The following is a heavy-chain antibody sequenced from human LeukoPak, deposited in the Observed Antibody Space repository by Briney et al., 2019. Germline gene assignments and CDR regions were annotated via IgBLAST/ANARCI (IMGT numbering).Heavy chain of an antibody. V-gene: IGHV1-46*01. CDR2: INPSGGST. D-gene: IGHD4-17*01. CDR3: ARDLGGGGTVTIDY. CDR1: GYTFIRYH. Sequence: ASVKVSCKASGYTFIRYHMLWVRQAPGQGLEWMGVINPSGGSTSYAQKFQGRVTVTRDTSTNTVYLDLSSLRFEDTAVYYCARDLGGGGTVTIDYWGQGTLVTVSS. J-gene: IGHJ4*02.